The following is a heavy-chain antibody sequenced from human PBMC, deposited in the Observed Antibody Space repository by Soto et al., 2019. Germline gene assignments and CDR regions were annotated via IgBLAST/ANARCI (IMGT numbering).Heavy chain of an antibody. J-gene: IGHJ4*02. CDR1: GGSFSGYY. V-gene: IGHV4-34*01. D-gene: IGHD3-9*01. Sequence: SETLSLTCAVYGGSFSGYYWSWISQPPGKGLEWIGEINHSGSTNYNPSLKSRVTISVDTSKNQFSLKLSSVTAADTAVYYCERGPPPDNDILTGYYNGLDYWGQGTLVTVSS. CDR3: ERGPPPDNDILTGYYNGLDY. CDR2: INHSGST.